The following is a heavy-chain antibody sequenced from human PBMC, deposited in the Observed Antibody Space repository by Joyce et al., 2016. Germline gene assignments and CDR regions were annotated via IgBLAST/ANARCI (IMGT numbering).Heavy chain of an antibody. CDR3: ARVHSGRREEYGLLSGYCVGPEDGFDI. J-gene: IGHJ3*02. Sequence: DVQLVKSGAEVKKPGESLRISCKGPGYAFTNYWLTWVRQMAGKGREWMGSSDPRDSYRNYGPSFQGHVTISADESITSAYLQRSSLKASNTGMYFCARVHSGRREEYGLLSGYCVGPEDGFDIWGQGTMVTVSS. V-gene: IGHV5-10-1*01. CDR1: GYAFTNYW. CDR2: SDPRDSYR. D-gene: IGHD3-3*01.